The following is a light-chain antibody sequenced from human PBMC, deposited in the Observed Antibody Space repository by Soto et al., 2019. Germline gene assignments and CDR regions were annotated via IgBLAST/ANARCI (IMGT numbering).Light chain of an antibody. CDR2: EVN. CDR1: SSDVGGYNY. Sequence: QSALTQPPSASGSPGQSVSISCTGTSSDVGGYNYVSWYQQHPGKAPKLMIYEVNKRPSGVPDRFFGSKSGNTASLTVSGLQAEDEDDYFCCSYAGSNNYVFGTGTKLTVL. J-gene: IGLJ1*01. CDR3: CSYAGSNNYV. V-gene: IGLV2-8*01.